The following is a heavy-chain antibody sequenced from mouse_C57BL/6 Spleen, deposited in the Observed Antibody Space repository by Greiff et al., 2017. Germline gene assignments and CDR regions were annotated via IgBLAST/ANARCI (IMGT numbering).Heavy chain of an antibody. CDR2: IRLKSDNYAT. CDR1: GFTFSNYW. CDR3: TGLTTVVAEDAMDY. D-gene: IGHD1-1*01. V-gene: IGHV6-3*01. Sequence: DVQLQESGGGLVQPGGSMKLSCVASGFTFSNYWMNWVRQSPEKGLEWVAQIRLKSDNYATHYAESVKGRFTISRDDSKSSVYLQMNNLRAEDTGIYYCTGLTTVVAEDAMDYWGQGTSVTVSS. J-gene: IGHJ4*01.